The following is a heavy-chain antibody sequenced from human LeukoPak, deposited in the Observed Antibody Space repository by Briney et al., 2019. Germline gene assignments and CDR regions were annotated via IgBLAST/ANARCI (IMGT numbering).Heavy chain of an antibody. J-gene: IGHJ4*02. Sequence: KPSETLSLTCTVSGGSISSYYWSWIRQPPGKGLEWVGYIYYSGSTNYNPSLKSRVTISVDTSKNQCSLKLSSVTAADTAVYYCAREGNTNYFDYWGQGTLVTVSS. CDR1: GGSISSYY. CDR2: IYYSGST. D-gene: IGHD2/OR15-2a*01. CDR3: AREGNTNYFDY. V-gene: IGHV4-59*01.